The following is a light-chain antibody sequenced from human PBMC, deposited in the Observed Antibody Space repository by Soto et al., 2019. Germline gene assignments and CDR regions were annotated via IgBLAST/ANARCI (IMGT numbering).Light chain of an antibody. CDR2: DVS. CDR1: QTISSW. Sequence: DIQMTQSPSTLSASVGDRATITCRASQTISSWLAWYQQKPGKAPKLLIYDVSTLGSGVPSRFSGSGSGTVFPLTISSLHADDFATYYCQQYNTFWTFGQGTKVEIK. CDR3: QQYNTFWT. V-gene: IGKV1-5*01. J-gene: IGKJ1*01.